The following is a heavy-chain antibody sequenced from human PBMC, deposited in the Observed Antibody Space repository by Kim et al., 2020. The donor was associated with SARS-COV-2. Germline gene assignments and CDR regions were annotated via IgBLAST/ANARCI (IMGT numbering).Heavy chain of an antibody. V-gene: IGHV3-21*06. CDR1: GFTLSDYN. J-gene: IGHJ4*02. D-gene: IGHD3-22*01. CDR2: ITSAGNQM. Sequence: GGSLRLSCTTSGFTLSDYNMNWVRQAPGKGLEWLASITSAGNQMFYADSVKGRFTVSRDDIKNSLYLQMSDLGADDTAVYYCAREDESGYFPKYWGQGDLVTVSS. CDR3: AREDESGYFPKY.